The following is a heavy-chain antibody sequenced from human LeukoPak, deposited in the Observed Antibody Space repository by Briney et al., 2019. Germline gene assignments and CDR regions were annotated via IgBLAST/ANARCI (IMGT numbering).Heavy chain of an antibody. CDR2: INAGNGHT. D-gene: IGHD2-21*02. J-gene: IGHJ5*02. V-gene: IGHV1-3*03. Sequence: ASVKVSCNASGYALTKYATLWARQAPGQRLEWMRWINAGNGHTKYSEEFEGRVTITKDTAASTVYMELNSLNSEDIAVYYCARAPPIRQCGGDCYSVDWFDPWGQGTLVTVSS. CDR1: GYALTKYA. CDR3: ARAPPIRQCGGDCYSVDWFDP.